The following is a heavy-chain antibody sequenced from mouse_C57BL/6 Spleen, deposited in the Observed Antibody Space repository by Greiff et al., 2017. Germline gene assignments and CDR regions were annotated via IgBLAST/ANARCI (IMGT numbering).Heavy chain of an antibody. CDR1: GYTFTSYG. CDR2: IYPRSGNT. J-gene: IGHJ4*01. CDR3: ALITTVVARYYAMDY. D-gene: IGHD1-1*01. V-gene: IGHV1-81*01. Sequence: VKLQESGAELARPGASVKLSCKASGYTFTSYGISWVKQRTGQGLEWIGEIYPRSGNTYYNEKFKGKATLTADKSSSTAYMELRSLTSEDSAVYFCALITTVVARYYAMDYWGQGTSVTVSS.